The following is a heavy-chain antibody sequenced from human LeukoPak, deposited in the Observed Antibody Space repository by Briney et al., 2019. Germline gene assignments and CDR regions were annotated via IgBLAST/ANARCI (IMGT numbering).Heavy chain of an antibody. V-gene: IGHV3-9*01. CDR3: AKGPLYYYMDV. CDR1: GFTLDDYA. CDR2: ISGNGDSI. Sequence: GGSLILSCADSGFTLDDYAMHWVRQAPGKGLEWVSGISGNGDSIGYADSVKGRFTISRDNAKNSLYLQMNSLRPEDTALYYCAKGPLYYYMDVWGKGTTAPVSS. J-gene: IGHJ6*03.